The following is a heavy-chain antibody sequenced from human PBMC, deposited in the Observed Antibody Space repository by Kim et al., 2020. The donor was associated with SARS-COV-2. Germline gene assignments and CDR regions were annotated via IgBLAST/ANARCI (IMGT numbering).Heavy chain of an antibody. J-gene: IGHJ4*02. CDR1: GFTFGDYA. CDR3: AKDHGSGSYISYYFDY. Sequence: GGSLRLSCAASGFTFGDYAMHWVRQAPGKGLEWVSGISWNSGSIGYADSVKGRFTISRDNAKNSLYLQMNSLRAEDTALYYCAKDHGSGSYISYYFDYWGQRTLVTVSS. CDR2: ISWNSGSI. V-gene: IGHV3-9*01. D-gene: IGHD3-10*01.